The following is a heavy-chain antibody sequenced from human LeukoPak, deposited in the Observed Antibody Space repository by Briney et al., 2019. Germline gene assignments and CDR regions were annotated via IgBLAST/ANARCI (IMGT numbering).Heavy chain of an antibody. D-gene: IGHD6-13*01. J-gene: IGHJ4*02. CDR2: IKHDESEK. CDR1: GFSFSTYW. CDR3: ASGRQLGR. V-gene: IGHV3-7*03. Sequence: SGGSLGLSCAASGFSFSTYWMSWGRQAPGKGLEWVANIKHDESEKYYVDSVKGRFTISRDNTKNSLYLQMNSLRVEDTAVYYCASGRQLGRWGQGTLVTVSS.